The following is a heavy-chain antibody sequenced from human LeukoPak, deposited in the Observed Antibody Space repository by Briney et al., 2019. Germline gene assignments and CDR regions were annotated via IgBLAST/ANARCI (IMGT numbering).Heavy chain of an antibody. Sequence: GGSLRLSCAASGFTFSDYYMGWIRQAPGKGLEWVSYISSSGSTIYYADSVKGRFTISRDNAKNSLYLQMNSLRAEDTAVYYCARGRAAVAAVPLGLHEELTDFDYWGQGTLVTVSS. CDR1: GFTFSDYY. CDR3: ARGRAAVAAVPLGLHEELTDFDY. V-gene: IGHV3-11*01. J-gene: IGHJ4*02. CDR2: ISSSGSTI. D-gene: IGHD6-19*01.